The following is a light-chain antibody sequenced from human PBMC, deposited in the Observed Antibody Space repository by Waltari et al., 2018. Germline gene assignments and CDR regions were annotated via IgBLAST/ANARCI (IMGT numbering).Light chain of an antibody. J-gene: IGLJ1*01. Sequence: QSVLTQTPSASGTPGQRVTISCSGSTSNIGSNTVNCYQHLPGPAPKLLIYNNYQRPSGVPDRFSGSKSGTSASLAISGLQSEDESDYYCATWDDSLNGYLFGTGTKVNVL. V-gene: IGLV1-44*01. CDR3: ATWDDSLNGYL. CDR1: TSNIGSNT. CDR2: NNY.